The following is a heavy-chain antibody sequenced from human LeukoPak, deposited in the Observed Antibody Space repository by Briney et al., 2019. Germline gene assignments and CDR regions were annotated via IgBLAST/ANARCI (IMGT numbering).Heavy chain of an antibody. CDR3: ARLGSYHDS. CDR1: GASISNYY. CDR2: IHSSGGS. Sequence: KPSETLSLTCTVSGASISNYYWSWIRQTPEKGLEWMGHIHSSGGSSYYPSLKSRLTLSIDASRNQLSLKLPSVTAADTAVYFCARLGSYHDSWGQGALVTVSS. V-gene: IGHV4-4*09. J-gene: IGHJ4*02. D-gene: IGHD1-26*01.